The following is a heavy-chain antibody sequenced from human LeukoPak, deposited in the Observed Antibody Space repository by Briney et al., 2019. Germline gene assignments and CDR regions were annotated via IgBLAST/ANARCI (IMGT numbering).Heavy chain of an antibody. J-gene: IGHJ4*02. Sequence: GGSLRLSCAASGFTFSSSGMHWVRQAPGEGLEWVAVVSYDGRNKYYADSVKGRFTISRDNSKNTLYLQMNSLRAEDTAVYYCARAYSSGYDSSGYYEDWGQGTLVTVSS. CDR2: VSYDGRNK. CDR1: GFTFSSSG. D-gene: IGHD3-22*01. V-gene: IGHV3-30*03. CDR3: ARAYSSGYDSSGYYED.